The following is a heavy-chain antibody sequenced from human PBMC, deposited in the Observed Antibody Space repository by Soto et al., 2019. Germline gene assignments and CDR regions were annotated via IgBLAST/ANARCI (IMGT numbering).Heavy chain of an antibody. D-gene: IGHD3-3*01. V-gene: IGHV3-30*18. CDR1: GFTFSSYG. CDR2: ISYDGSKK. Sequence: QVQLVESGGGVVQPGRSLRLSCAASGFTFSSYGMHWVRQAPGKGLEWVAVISYDGSKKYYADSVKGRFTISRDNFKNPLYQQMNNLRGEDKAVYYCAKDRPPYYDFWSGPYGMDVWGQGTTVTVSS. CDR3: AKDRPPYYDFWSGPYGMDV. J-gene: IGHJ6*02.